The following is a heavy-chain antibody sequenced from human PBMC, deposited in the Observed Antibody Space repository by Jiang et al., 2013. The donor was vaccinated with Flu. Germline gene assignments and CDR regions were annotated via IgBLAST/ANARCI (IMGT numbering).Heavy chain of an antibody. CDR2: INHSEST. V-gene: IGHV4-34*01. J-gene: IGHJ3*02. Sequence: LLKPSETLSLTCAVYVGSFSDYYWNWIRQPPGKGLEWIGEINHSESTNYNPSLKSRVIISVDTSKNQFSLKLNSVTAADTAVYYCVRGRSVTHPRAFDIWGQGTMVTVSS. D-gene: IGHD4-17*01. CDR3: VRGRSVTHPRAFDI. CDR1: VGSFSDYY.